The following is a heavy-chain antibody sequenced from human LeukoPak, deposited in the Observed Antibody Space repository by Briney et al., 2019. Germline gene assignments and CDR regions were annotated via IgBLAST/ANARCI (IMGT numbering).Heavy chain of an antibody. Sequence: GGSLILSCAAAGFTLSSSGMHWVRQAPGKGLEWVAVISYDESYKYHADSVKGRFTISRDISKNTVYLQMNSLRADDSAVYYCAKGFDGIYSHFDLWGQGTLVTVAS. D-gene: IGHD1-26*01. J-gene: IGHJ4*02. V-gene: IGHV3-30*18. CDR3: AKGFDGIYSHFDL. CDR1: GFTLSSSG. CDR2: ISYDESYK.